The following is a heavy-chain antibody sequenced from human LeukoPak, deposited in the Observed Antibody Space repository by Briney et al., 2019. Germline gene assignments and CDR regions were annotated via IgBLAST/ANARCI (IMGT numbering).Heavy chain of an antibody. Sequence: GGSLRLSCAASGFTVSSNYMSWVRQAPGKGLEWVSVIYSGGNTYYADSVKGRFTISRDNSKNTLYLQMNSLRAEDTAVYYCARDRAAVAYWYFDLWGRGTLVTVSS. CDR1: GFTVSSNY. D-gene: IGHD6-19*01. J-gene: IGHJ2*01. V-gene: IGHV3-53*01. CDR2: IYSGGNT. CDR3: ARDRAAVAYWYFDL.